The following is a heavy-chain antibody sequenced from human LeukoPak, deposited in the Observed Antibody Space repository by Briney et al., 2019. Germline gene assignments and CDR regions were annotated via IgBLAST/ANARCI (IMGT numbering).Heavy chain of an antibody. CDR3: ACGYYFYYFDY. D-gene: IGHD3-10*01. CDR2: INHSGST. V-gene: IGHV4-34*01. Sequence: PSETLSLTCTVSGGSISSYYWSWIRQPPGKGLEWIGEINHSGSTNYNPSLKSRATISVDTSKNQFSLKLSSVTAADTAVYYCACGYYFYYFDYWGQGTLVTVSS. J-gene: IGHJ4*02. CDR1: GGSISSYY.